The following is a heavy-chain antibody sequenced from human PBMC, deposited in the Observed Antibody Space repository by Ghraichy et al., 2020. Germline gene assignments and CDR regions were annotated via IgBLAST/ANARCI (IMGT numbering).Heavy chain of an antibody. V-gene: IGHV3-53*01. D-gene: IGHD3-16*01. J-gene: IGHJ4*02. CDR2: IYSGGRT. Sequence: GGSLRLSCAASGFTVSSNYMTWVRQAPGKGLEWVSVIYSGGRTYYADSVKGRFTISRDNSKNTLYLQMNSLRVEDTAVYYWARDKGGGAGYLDYWGQGTLVTVSS. CDR1: GFTVSSNY. CDR3: ARDKGGGAGYLDY.